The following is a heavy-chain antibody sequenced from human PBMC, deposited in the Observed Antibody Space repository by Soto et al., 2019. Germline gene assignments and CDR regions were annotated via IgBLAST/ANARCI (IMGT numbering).Heavy chain of an antibody. V-gene: IGHV3-9*01. Sequence: SLKISCAASGFTFDDYAMHWVRQAPGKGLEWVSGISWNSGSIGYADSVKGRFTISRDNAKNSLYLQMNSLRAEDTALYYCAKDTVAVDGPPLYYYYYMDVWGKGTTVTVSS. CDR1: GFTFDDYA. CDR3: AKDTVAVDGPPLYYYYYMDV. J-gene: IGHJ6*03. D-gene: IGHD6-19*01. CDR2: ISWNSGSI.